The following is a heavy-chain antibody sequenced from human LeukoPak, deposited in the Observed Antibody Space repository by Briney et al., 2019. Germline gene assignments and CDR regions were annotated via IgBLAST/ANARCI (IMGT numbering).Heavy chain of an antibody. D-gene: IGHD7-27*01. CDR2: MSPNSGNT. CDR1: RYIFTSHD. J-gene: IGHJ4*02. V-gene: IGHV1-8*01. CDR3: TVGPPNWGFDY. Sequence: ASVKVSCKASRYIFTSHDINWVRQATGQGFEWMGWMSPNSGNTGYAQRFQGRVAMTRNTSISTAYMELSSLRSEDTAVYYCTVGPPNWGFDYWGQGTLVTVSS.